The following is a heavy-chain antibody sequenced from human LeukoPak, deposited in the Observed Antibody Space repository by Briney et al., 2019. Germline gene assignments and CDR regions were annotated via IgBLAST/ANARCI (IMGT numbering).Heavy chain of an antibody. J-gene: IGHJ4*02. V-gene: IGHV3-48*04. CDR1: GFTFSTYG. D-gene: IGHD6-13*01. CDR2: ISSSGSTI. Sequence: GGSLRLSCAASGFTFSTYGMHWVRQAPGKGLEWVSCISSSGSTIYYADSVKGRFTISRDNAENSLYLQMNSLRAEDTAVYYCARDAGYSSSYYLGYFDYWGQGTLVTVSS. CDR3: ARDAGYSSSYYLGYFDY.